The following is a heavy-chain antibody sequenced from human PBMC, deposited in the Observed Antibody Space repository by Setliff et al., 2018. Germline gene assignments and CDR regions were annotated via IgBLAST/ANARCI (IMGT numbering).Heavy chain of an antibody. V-gene: IGHV4-61*08. J-gene: IGHJ4*02. D-gene: IGHD3-22*01. CDR3: ARQPEGGYYDSSGYYGMAPYYFDY. Sequence: SGGSISSGGYYWSWIRQHPGKGLEWIGSIFYSGSTNYNPSLKSRVTISVDTSKNQFSLKLSSVTAADTAVYYCARQPEGGYYDSSGYYGMAPYYFDYWGQGTLVTVSS. CDR2: IFYSGST. CDR1: GGSISSGGYY.